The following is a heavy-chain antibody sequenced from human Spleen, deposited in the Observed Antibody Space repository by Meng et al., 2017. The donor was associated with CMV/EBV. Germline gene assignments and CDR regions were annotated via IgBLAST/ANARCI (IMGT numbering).Heavy chain of an antibody. CDR1: GYTFTSYG. CDR3: ARDIVREQVGSSYYYYGMDV. Sequence: ASVKVSCKASGYTFTSYGISWVRQAPGQGLEWMGWISGYNEYTKYAEKLQGRVTMTTDTSTSTAYMELRSLRSDDTAVYYCARDIVREQVGSSYYYYGMDVWGQGTTVTVSS. D-gene: IGHD1-26*01. CDR2: ISGYNEYT. J-gene: IGHJ6*02. V-gene: IGHV1-18*01.